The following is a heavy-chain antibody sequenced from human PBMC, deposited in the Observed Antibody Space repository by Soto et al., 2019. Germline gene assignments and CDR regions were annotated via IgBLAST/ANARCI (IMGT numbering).Heavy chain of an antibody. CDR1: CGSFSGYY. CDR3: ARARRGYSGYGDFEY. D-gene: IGHD5-12*01. Sequence: PSETVSRTCAVYCGSFSGYYWSCIRQPPGKGLEWFVEINHSGSNTYNPSLKSRVTISVDTSKNQFSLKLSSVTNADTAVYYCARARRGYSGYGDFEYWGQGTMVTVSS. V-gene: IGHV4-34*01. J-gene: IGHJ4*02. CDR2: INHSGSN.